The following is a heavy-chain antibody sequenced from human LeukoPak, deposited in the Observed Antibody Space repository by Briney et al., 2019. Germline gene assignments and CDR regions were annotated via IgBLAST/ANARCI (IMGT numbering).Heavy chain of an antibody. CDR1: GYTFTDYS. CDR3: VRDMIAAAGAGG. CDR2: INPNSGGT. D-gene: IGHD6-13*01. Sequence: ASVKVSCKASGYTFTDYSMHWVRQAPGQGLEWMGWINPNSGGTDYAQKFQGRVTMTRVTSISTAYLEVTRPTSDDTAVYFCVRDMIAAAGAGGWGQGTLVTVSS. V-gene: IGHV1-2*02. J-gene: IGHJ4*02.